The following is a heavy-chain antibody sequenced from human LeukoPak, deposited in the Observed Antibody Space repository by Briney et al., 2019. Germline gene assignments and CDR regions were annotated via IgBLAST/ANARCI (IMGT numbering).Heavy chain of an antibody. J-gene: IGHJ4*02. CDR1: RGTFSSYA. CDR2: IIPIFGTA. Sequence: ASVKVSCKAFRGTFSSYAISWVRQAPGHGLECRGGIIPIFGTANYAQKFQGRVTITADKSTSTAYMELSSLRSEDTAVYYCARGIAVAGHPYYFDYWGQGTLVTVSS. CDR3: ARGIAVAGHPYYFDY. D-gene: IGHD6-19*01. V-gene: IGHV1-69*06.